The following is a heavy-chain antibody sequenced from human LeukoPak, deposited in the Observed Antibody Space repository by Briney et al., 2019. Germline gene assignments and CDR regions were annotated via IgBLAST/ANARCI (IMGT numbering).Heavy chain of an antibody. Sequence: GESLKISCKGSGYTFTSYYMHWVRQAPGQGLEWMGIINPSGGSTSYAQKFQGRVTMTRDMSTSTVYMELSSLRSEDTAVYYCARVDGADYYMDVWGKGTTVTVSS. J-gene: IGHJ6*03. D-gene: IGHD1-26*01. CDR3: ARVDGADYYMDV. CDR1: GYTFTSYY. V-gene: IGHV1-46*01. CDR2: INPSGGST.